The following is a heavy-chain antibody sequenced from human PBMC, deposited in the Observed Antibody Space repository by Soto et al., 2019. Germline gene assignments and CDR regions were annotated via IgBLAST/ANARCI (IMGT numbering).Heavy chain of an antibody. J-gene: IGHJ3*02. V-gene: IGHV2-5*02. CDR1: GFSLSTSGEG. CDR3: AHLSATPTFHI. CDR2: IYCDNYK. Sequence: QITLKESGPALVKPTQTLTLTCSFSGFSLSTSGEGVGWIRQSPGKDLEWLALIYCDNYKRYIPSLKNRLSITKDTSKNQVVMTVTEMGHMKTATYNCAHLSATPTFHIWGQGTVVTVSS.